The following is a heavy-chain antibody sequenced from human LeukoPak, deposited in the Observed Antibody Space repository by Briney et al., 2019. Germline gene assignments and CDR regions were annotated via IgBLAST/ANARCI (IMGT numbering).Heavy chain of an antibody. CDR1: GFTFSSYA. J-gene: IGHJ4*02. V-gene: IGHV3-23*01. CDR2: ISGSGGST. Sequence: PGGSLRLSCAASGFTFSSYAMSWVRQAPGKGLEWVSAISGSGGSTYYADSVKGRFTISRDNSKNTLYLQMDSLRAEDTAVYYCAKGDPYDSSGYYLDYWGQGTLVTVSS. D-gene: IGHD3-22*01. CDR3: AKGDPYDSSGYYLDY.